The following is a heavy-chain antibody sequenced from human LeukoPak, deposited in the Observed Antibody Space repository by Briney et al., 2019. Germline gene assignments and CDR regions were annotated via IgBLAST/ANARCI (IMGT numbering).Heavy chain of an antibody. CDR2: IHYSGAT. CDR3: ATLRGSSSAVFVY. CDR1: SGSISSDY. J-gene: IGHJ4*02. V-gene: IGHV4-59*08. D-gene: IGHD2-2*01. Sequence: SETLSLTCTVSSGSISSDYWSWIRQHPGKGLEWIGYIHYSGATNYSPSLNSRVTISIDTSKNQFSLNLRSVTAADTAVYYCATLRGSSSAVFVYWGQGTLVTVSS.